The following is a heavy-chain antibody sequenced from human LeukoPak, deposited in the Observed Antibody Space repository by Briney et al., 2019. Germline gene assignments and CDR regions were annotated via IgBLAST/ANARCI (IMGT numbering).Heavy chain of an antibody. CDR1: GYTFTSYY. CDR3: ARGVRYFDWLLDHYYYYMDV. D-gene: IGHD3-9*01. J-gene: IGHJ6*03. CDR2: INPSGGST. V-gene: IGHV1-46*01. Sequence: ASVKVSCKASGYTFTSYYMHWVRQAPGQGLEWMGIINPSGGSTSYAQKFQGRVTMTRDMSTSTDYMELSSLRSEDTAVYYCARGVRYFDWLLDHYYYYMDVWGKGTTVTVSS.